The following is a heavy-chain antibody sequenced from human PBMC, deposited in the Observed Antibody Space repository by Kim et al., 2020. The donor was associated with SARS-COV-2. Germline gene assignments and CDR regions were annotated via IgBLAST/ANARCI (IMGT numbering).Heavy chain of an antibody. Sequence: GGSLRLSCAASGFTFSSYAMHWVRQAPGKGLEWVAVISYDGSNKYYADSVKGRFTISRDNSKNTLYLQMNSLRAEDTAVYYCARGIAAAGTQDVWGQGTTVTVSS. CDR2: ISYDGSNK. V-gene: IGHV3-30*04. J-gene: IGHJ6*02. CDR3: ARGIAAAGTQDV. D-gene: IGHD6-13*01. CDR1: GFTFSSYA.